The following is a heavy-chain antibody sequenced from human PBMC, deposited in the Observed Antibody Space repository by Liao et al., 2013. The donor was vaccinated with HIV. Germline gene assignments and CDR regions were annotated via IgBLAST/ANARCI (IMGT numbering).Heavy chain of an antibody. D-gene: IGHD2-2*01. CDR2: VYYSGSA. Sequence: QLQLQESGPGLVKPSETLSLTCTVSGGSISSSGYYWAWIRQPPGKGLEWIGSVYYSGSAYYKPSLKSRVTISVDTSKNQFSLKLNSVTAADTAVYYCARDYCSSTRCHPLDSWGQGTLVTVSS. V-gene: IGHV4-39*07. J-gene: IGHJ4*02. CDR1: GGSISSSGYY. CDR3: ARDYCSSTRCHPLDS.